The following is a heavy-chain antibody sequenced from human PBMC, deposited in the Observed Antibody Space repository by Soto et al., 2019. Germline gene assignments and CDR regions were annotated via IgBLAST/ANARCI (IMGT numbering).Heavy chain of an antibody. CDR3: ARADKGDFWSGYGWFDP. V-gene: IGHV4-34*01. J-gene: IGHJ5*02. D-gene: IGHD3-3*01. CDR2: IDHSGST. CDR1: GGSFSGYY. Sequence: QVQLQQWGAGLLKPSETLSLTCAVYGGSFSGYYWSWIRQAPGMGLEWIGEIDHSGSTNYKASLKSRVTISLDTSKNQFSLKLTSVTAADTAVYYCARADKGDFWSGYGWFDPWGQGTLVTVSS.